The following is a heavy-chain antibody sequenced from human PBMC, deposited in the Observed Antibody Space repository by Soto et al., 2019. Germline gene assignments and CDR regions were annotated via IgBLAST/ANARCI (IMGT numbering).Heavy chain of an antibody. CDR1: GFTFSTYW. D-gene: IGHD2-2*01. V-gene: IGHV3-74*01. CDR2: INSDGSST. J-gene: IGHJ4*02. CDR3: STLVVPAAPLSY. Sequence: EVQLVESGGGLVHPGGSLRLSFAASGFTFSTYWMHWVRQAPGKGLVWVSRINSDGSSTSYADSVKGRFTISKDNAKNTLYLQMNSLRAEDTAVYYCSTLVVPAAPLSYWGQGTLVTVSS.